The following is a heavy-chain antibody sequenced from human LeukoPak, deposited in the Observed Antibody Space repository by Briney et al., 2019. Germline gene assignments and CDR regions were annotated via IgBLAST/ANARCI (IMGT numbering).Heavy chain of an antibody. D-gene: IGHD6-13*01. CDR2: ISSAGTT. V-gene: IGHV3-66*01. CDR1: GFTVSSSY. J-gene: IGHJ4*02. Sequence: GGSLRLSCAASGFTVSSSYMSWVRQAPGQGLEWVSIISSAGTTYYADSVKGRFTISRDNSKNTVYLQVNSLRDEDTAVYYCARDLEAANTYYFDYWGQGTMVTVCS. CDR3: ARDLEAANTYYFDY.